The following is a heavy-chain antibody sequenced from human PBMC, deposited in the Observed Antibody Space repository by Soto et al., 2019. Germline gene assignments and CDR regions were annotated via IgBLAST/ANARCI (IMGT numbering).Heavy chain of an antibody. J-gene: IGHJ6*02. CDR3: ATRHIGWFDPDRLYYYSGLDV. D-gene: IGHD2-15*01. CDR1: GDSISSYY. CDR2: VSYSGST. Sequence: TSETLSLTCTVSGDSISSYYWNWIRQPPGKGLEWIGYVSYSGSTNYNPSLKSRVTISLDTSKNQLSLKLTSVTAADTAVYYCATRHIGWFDPDRLYYYSGLDVWGQGTAVTVSS. V-gene: IGHV4-59*01.